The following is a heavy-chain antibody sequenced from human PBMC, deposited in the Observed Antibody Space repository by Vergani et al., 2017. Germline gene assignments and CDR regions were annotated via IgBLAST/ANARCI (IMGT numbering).Heavy chain of an antibody. CDR2: ISWNSGSI. CDR1: GFTFDDYA. D-gene: IGHD6-13*01. CDR3: ARDSSRVSMPEAFDY. Sequence: EVQLVESGGGLVQPGRSLRLSCAASGFTFDDYAMHWVRQAPGKGLEWVSGISWNSGSIGYADSVKGRFTISRDNAKNSLYLQMNSLRAEDTAVYYCARDSSRVSMPEAFDYWGQGTLVTVSS. J-gene: IGHJ4*02. V-gene: IGHV3-9*01.